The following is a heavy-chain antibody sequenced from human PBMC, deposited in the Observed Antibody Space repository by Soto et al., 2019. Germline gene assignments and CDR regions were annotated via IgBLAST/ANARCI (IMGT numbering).Heavy chain of an antibody. V-gene: IGHV5-51*01. CDR1: GYSFTNYW. Sequence: HGESLKISCKGSGYSFTNYWIAWVRQMPGKGLEYMGIIYPSDSDTRYSPSFQGQVTISADKSISTAYLQWSSLKASDTAIYYCARHGFYGDYSSNYFDPWGQVTLVTVSS. D-gene: IGHD4-17*01. J-gene: IGHJ5*02. CDR2: IYPSDSDT. CDR3: ARHGFYGDYSSNYFDP.